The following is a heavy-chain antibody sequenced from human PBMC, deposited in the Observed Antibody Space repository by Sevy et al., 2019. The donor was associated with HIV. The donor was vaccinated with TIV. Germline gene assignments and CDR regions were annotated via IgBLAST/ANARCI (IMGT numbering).Heavy chain of an antibody. CDR1: GGSISSSDFY. CDR2: IYHSGIT. V-gene: IGHV4-39*01. J-gene: IGHJ3*02. Sequence: SETLSLTFIVSGGSISSSDFYWGWIRQPPGKGLEWIGSIYHSGITYYSPSLKSRSTISVDTSKNQFSLRLSSVTAADTAVYFSARRRVEDFYGSGTPPLVNGPFDMWGQGTLVTVSS. CDR3: ARRRVEDFYGSGTPPLVNGPFDM. D-gene: IGHD3-10*01.